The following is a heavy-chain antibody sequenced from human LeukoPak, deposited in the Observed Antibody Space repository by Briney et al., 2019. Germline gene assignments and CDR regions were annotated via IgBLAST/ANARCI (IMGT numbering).Heavy chain of an antibody. CDR3: TREGATVTTDFDY. Sequence: PGRSLRLSCTASGFTFGDYAMSWFRQAPGKGLEWVGFIRSKAYGGTTEYAASVKGRFTISRDDSKSIVYLQMNSLKTEDTAVYYCTREGATVTTDFDYWGQGTLVTVSS. CDR1: GFTFGDYA. CDR2: IRSKAYGGTT. V-gene: IGHV3-49*03. D-gene: IGHD4-17*01. J-gene: IGHJ4*02.